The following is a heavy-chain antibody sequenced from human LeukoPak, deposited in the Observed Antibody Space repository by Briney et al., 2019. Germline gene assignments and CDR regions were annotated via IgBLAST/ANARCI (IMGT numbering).Heavy chain of an antibody. CDR1: GGSISTFY. CDR2: ISYSGST. V-gene: IGHV4-59*08. D-gene: IGHD3-16*02. CDR3: ARQELSYGSGSHFDY. J-gene: IGHJ4*02. Sequence: SETLSLTCTVSGGSISTFYWTWIRQPPGRGLEWIGSISYSGSTNYSPSLEGRVTMSVDTSKNQFSLKLRAVTAADTAVYFCARQELSYGSGSHFDYWGQGILVTVSS.